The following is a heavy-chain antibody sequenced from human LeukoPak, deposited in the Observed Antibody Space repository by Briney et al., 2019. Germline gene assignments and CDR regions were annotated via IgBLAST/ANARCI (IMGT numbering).Heavy chain of an antibody. D-gene: IGHD2-2*01. CDR2: ISDSGGST. V-gene: IGHV3-23*01. Sequence: GGSLRLSCAASGFTFSDYAMSWVRQAPGKGLEWVSTISDSGGSTYYADSVRGRFTISRGNAKNSLYLQMDSLRAEDTALYYCARAPITSPFYFDYWGQGTLVTVSS. CDR3: ARAPITSPFYFDY. J-gene: IGHJ4*02. CDR1: GFTFSDYA.